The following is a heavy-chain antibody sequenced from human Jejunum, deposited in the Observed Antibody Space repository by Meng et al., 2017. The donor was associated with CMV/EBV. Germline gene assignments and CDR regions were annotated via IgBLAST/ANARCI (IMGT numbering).Heavy chain of an antibody. D-gene: IGHD5-18*01. CDR3: AKWAGYSYGTLDS. V-gene: IGHV3-74*01. CDR2: IHGDGSST. Sequence: AASGFTFSSYWMHWSRQAPGKGLVWVSRIHGDGSSTSYADSVKGRFTISRDNAKNTLILQMNSLRAEDTAVYYCAKWAGYSYGTLDSWGPGTLVTVSS. CDR1: GFTFSSYW. J-gene: IGHJ4*02.